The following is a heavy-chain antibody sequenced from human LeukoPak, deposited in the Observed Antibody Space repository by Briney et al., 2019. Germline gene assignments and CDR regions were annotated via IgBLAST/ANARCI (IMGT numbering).Heavy chain of an antibody. D-gene: IGHD3-10*01. J-gene: IGHJ6*03. CDR3: ARQLYVSGSYYAPMDV. V-gene: IGHV4-34*01. Sequence: PSETLSLTCAVYGGSFSGYYWGWIRQPPGKGLEWIASVHHSGSTYYNPSLKSRLTISVDTSKNQFSLKMSSVTAADTAVYFCARQLYVSGSYYAPMDVWGKGTTVTISS. CDR1: GGSFSGYY. CDR2: VHHSGST.